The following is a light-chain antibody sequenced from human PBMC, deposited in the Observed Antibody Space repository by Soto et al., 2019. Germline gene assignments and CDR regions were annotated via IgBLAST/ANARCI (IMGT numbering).Light chain of an antibody. V-gene: IGLV2-14*01. CDR1: SSDIGDFNY. Sequence: QSALTQPASVSGSPGQSITISCTGTSSDIGDFNYVSWYQHHPGKAPKLMIYDVSHRPSGVSHRFSGSKSANTASLTISGLQTEDEADYYCSSYTSTNTGVFGGGTKLTVL. CDR2: DVS. J-gene: IGLJ3*02. CDR3: SSYTSTNTGV.